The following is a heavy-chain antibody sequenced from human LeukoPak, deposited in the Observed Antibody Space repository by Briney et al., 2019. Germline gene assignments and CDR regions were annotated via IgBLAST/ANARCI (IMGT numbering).Heavy chain of an antibody. V-gene: IGHV4-59*01. J-gene: IGHJ6*02. CDR2: IYYSGST. Sequence: PSETLSLTCTVSGGSISSYYWSWIRQPPGKGLEWIGYIYYSGSTNYNPSLKSRVTISVDTSKNQFSLKLSSVTAADTAVYYCGTYGSGREDMDVWGQGTTVTVSS. CDR3: GTYGSGREDMDV. D-gene: IGHD3-10*01. CDR1: GGSISSYY.